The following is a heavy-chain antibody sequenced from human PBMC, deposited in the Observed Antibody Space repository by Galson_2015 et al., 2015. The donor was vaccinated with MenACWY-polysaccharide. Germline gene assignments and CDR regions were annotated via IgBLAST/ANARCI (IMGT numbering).Heavy chain of an antibody. Sequence: SLRLSCAASGFSFGSYTLNWVRQAPGKGLEWVSSVSYSSNSIHYADSVKGRFTISRDNDGNSLYLLMNNLRAEDTAVYYCGRVSGHFYYYDSGDLKQGPSDMWGRGTMVTVSS. CDR1: GFSFGSYT. J-gene: IGHJ3*02. V-gene: IGHV3-21*01. D-gene: IGHD3-16*01. CDR3: GRVSGHFYYYDSGDLKQGPSDM. CDR2: VSYSSNSI.